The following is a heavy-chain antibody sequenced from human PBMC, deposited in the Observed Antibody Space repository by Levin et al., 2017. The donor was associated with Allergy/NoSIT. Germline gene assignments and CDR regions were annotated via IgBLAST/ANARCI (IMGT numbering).Heavy chain of an antibody. Sequence: GGSLRLSCAASGFTFSSYGMHWVRQAPGKGLEWVAVISYDGSNKYYADSVKGRFTISRDNSKNTLYLQMNSLRAEDTAVYYCVPLSSWYRGDWGQGTLVTVSS. CDR1: GFTFSSYG. J-gene: IGHJ4*02. CDR3: VPLSSWYRGD. V-gene: IGHV3-30*03. D-gene: IGHD6-13*01. CDR2: ISYDGSNK.